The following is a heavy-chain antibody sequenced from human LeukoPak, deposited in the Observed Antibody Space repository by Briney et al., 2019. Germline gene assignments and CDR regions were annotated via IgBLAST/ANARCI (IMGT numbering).Heavy chain of an antibody. J-gene: IGHJ4*02. Sequence: ASVKVSCKASGYIFTKYVVHWARQAPGQRPEWMGWIKAGNGDTKYSQNFQGRLTITRDTSASTVYMELSSLTSEDTALYYCARDDCGDTCYPGGYWGQGTLVTVSS. D-gene: IGHD2-21*01. CDR3: ARDDCGDTCYPGGY. CDR2: IKAGNGDT. V-gene: IGHV1-3*01. CDR1: GYIFTKYV.